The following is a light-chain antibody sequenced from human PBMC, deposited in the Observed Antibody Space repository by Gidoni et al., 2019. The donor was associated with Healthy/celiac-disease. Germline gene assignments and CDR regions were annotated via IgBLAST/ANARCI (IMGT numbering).Light chain of an antibody. CDR2: AAS. V-gene: IGKV1-39*01. CDR3: QQSYSTPLT. J-gene: IGKJ4*01. Sequence: DIQMTQSPSSLSASVGDRVTITCRASQSISSYLNWYQQKPGKAPKLLIYAASSLQSGVPSRFSGSGSGTAFTLTISSLQPEDFATYYCQQSYSTPLTFXGXTKVXIK. CDR1: QSISSY.